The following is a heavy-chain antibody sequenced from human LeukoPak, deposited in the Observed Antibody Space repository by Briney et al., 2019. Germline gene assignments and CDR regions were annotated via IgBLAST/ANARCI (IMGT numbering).Heavy chain of an antibody. V-gene: IGHV1-8*01. CDR1: GYTFTSYD. J-gene: IGHJ6*03. D-gene: IGHD4/OR15-4a*01. CDR3: ARALGGANLYYYYYYMDV. Sequence: ASVKVSCKASGYTFTSYDINWVRQAPGQGLEWMGWMNPNSGNTDYAQEFQGRVTITRNTSISTAYMELSSLRSEDTAVYYCARALGGANLYYYYYYMDVWGKGTTVTVSS. CDR2: MNPNSGNT.